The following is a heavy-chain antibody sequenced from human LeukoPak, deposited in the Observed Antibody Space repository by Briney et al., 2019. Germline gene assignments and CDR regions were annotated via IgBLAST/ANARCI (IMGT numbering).Heavy chain of an antibody. CDR2: ISSGGSTI. J-gene: IGHJ4*02. V-gene: IGHV3-48*03. CDR1: GFTFSSYE. Sequence: PGGSLRLSCAAFGFTFSSYEMNWVRQAPGKGLEWVSYISSGGSTIYYADSVKGRFTISRDNAKNPLYLQMNSLRAEDTAVYYCARVGMATIDYWGQGTLVTVSS. D-gene: IGHD5-24*01. CDR3: ARVGMATIDY.